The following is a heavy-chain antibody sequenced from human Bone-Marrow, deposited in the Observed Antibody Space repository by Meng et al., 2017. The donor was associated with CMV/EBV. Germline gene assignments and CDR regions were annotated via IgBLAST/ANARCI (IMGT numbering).Heavy chain of an antibody. Sequence: GESLKISCAASGFTFSSYWMSWVRQAPGKGLEWVANIKQDGSEKYYVDSVKGRFTISRDNAKNSLYLQMNSLRAEDTAVYYCARHQGSPHFDYWGQGTLVTVSS. CDR3: ARHQGSPHFDY. CDR1: GFTFSSYW. V-gene: IGHV3-7*01. CDR2: IKQDGSEK. D-gene: IGHD2-15*01. J-gene: IGHJ4*02.